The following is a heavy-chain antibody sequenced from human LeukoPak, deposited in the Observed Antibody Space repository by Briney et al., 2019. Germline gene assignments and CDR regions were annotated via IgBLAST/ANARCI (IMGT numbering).Heavy chain of an antibody. CDR1: GFTVSSNY. V-gene: IGHV3-53*01. Sequence: PGGSLRLSCAASGFTVSSNYMSWVRQAPGKGLEWVSVIYSGGSTYYADSVKGRFTISRDNSKNTLYLQMNSLRAEDTAVYYCARGHKNSGNGTRGYFDYWGQGTLVTVSS. CDR2: IYSGGST. CDR3: ARGHKNSGNGTRGYFDY. D-gene: IGHD5-12*01. J-gene: IGHJ4*02.